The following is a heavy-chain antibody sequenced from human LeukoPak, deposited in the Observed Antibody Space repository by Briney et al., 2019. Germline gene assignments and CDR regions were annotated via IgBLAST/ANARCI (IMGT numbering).Heavy chain of an antibody. V-gene: IGHV3-53*01. CDR1: GFTVSSSY. D-gene: IGHD4-17*01. CDR2: IDSGGST. Sequence: GGSLRLSCAASGFTVSSSYMSWVRQAPGKGLEWVSVIDSGGSTYYADSVKGRFTISRDNSKNTLYLQMNSLRAEDTAVYYCARDLFSGVTTVWWGQGTLVTVSS. J-gene: IGHJ4*02. CDR3: ARDLFSGVTTVW.